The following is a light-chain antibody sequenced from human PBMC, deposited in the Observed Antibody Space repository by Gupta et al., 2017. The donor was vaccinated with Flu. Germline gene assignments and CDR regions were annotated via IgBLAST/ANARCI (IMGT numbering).Light chain of an antibody. CDR2: RDS. V-gene: IGLV3-9*01. CDR1: NIGRKN. J-gene: IGLJ1*01. Sequence: SYELTQPLSVSVALGQTARITCGGNNIGRKNVYWYQQKPGQAPVLVIYRDSNRPSGIPERVSGSKSRNTATMTIDRARDGDEADCYCQVWNNDFHVFATGTKVTVL. CDR3: QVWNNDFHV.